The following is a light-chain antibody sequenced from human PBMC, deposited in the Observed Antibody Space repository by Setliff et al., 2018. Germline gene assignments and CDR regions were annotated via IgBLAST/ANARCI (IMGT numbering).Light chain of an antibody. V-gene: IGLV2-8*01. CDR3: SSYAGSNTPYV. J-gene: IGLJ1*01. CDR2: EVS. CDR1: SSVVGGYNY. Sequence: QSALAQPPSASGSPGQSVTISCTGTSSVVGGYNYVSWYQQHPGKAPKLMIYEVSKRPSGVPDRFSGSKSGNTASLTVSGLQAEDEADYYCSSYAGSNTPYVFGTGTKVTVL.